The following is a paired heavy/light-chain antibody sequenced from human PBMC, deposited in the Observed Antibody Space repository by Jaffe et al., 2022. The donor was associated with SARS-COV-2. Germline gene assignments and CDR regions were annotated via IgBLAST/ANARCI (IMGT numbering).Light chain of an antibody. CDR3: QQYGSSPPST. CDR1: QSVSSSY. V-gene: IGKV3-20*01. J-gene: IGKJ3*01. Sequence: EIVLTQSPGTLSLSPGERATLSCRASQSVSSSYLAWYQQKPGQAPRLLIYGASSRATGIPDRFSGSGSGTDFTLTISRLEPEDFAVYYCQQYGSSPPSTFGPGTKVDIK. CDR2: GAS.
Heavy chain of an antibody. CDR3: AREPRYIVVVPAAYYFDY. V-gene: IGHV3-23*01. J-gene: IGHJ4*02. CDR2: ISGSGGST. Sequence: EVQLLESGGGLVQPGGSLRLSCAASGFTFSSYAMSWVRQAPGKGLEWVSAISGSGGSTYYADSVKGRFTISRDNSKNTLYLQMNSLRAEDTAVYYCAREPRYIVVVPAAYYFDYWGQGTLVTVSS. D-gene: IGHD2-2*01. CDR1: GFTFSSYA.